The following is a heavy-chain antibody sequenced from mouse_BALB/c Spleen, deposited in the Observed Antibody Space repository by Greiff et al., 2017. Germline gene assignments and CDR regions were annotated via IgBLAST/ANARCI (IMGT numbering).Heavy chain of an antibody. CDR3: ARSYDYGEDY. V-gene: IGHV5-9-4*01. D-gene: IGHD2-4*01. CDR2: ISSGGSYT. J-gene: IGHJ4*01. Sequence: EVQRVESGGGLVKPGGPLKLSCAASGFTFSSYAMSWVRQSPEKRLEWVAEISSGGSYTYYPDTVTGRFTISRDNAKNTLYLEMSSLRSEDTAMYYCARSYDYGEDYWGQGTSVTVSS. CDR1: GFTFSSYA.